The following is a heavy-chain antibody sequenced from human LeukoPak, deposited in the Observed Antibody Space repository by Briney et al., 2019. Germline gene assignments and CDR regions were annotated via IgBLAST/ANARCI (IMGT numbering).Heavy chain of an antibody. J-gene: IGHJ4*02. CDR2: MNPNSGNT. V-gene: IGHV1-8*03. CDR3: ARDPYDSSGYHLD. CDR1: GYTFTSYD. D-gene: IGHD3-22*01. Sequence: ASVKVSCKASGYTFTSYDINWVRQATGQGLEWMGWMNPNSGNTGYAQKFQGRVTITRNTSISTAYMELSSLRSEDTAVYYCARDPYDSSGYHLDWGQGTQVTVSS.